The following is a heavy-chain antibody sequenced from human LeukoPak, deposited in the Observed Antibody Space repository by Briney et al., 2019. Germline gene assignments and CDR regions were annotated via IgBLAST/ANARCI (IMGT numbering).Heavy chain of an antibody. D-gene: IGHD3-3*01. V-gene: IGHV1-18*01. Sequence: ASVKVSCKASGYTFTSYGTSWVRQAPGQGLEWMGWISAYNGNTNYAQKLQGRVTMTTDTSTSTAYMELRSLRSDDTAVYYCARDGSIFGVVIIRNWFDPWGQGTLVTVSS. CDR1: GYTFTSYG. CDR2: ISAYNGNT. J-gene: IGHJ5*02. CDR3: ARDGSIFGVVIIRNWFDP.